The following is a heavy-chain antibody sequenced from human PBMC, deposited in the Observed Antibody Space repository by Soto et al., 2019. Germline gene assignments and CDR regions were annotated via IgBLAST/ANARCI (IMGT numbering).Heavy chain of an antibody. D-gene: IGHD5-12*01. CDR1: GGSISSDY. V-gene: IGHV4-59*01. CDR2: IYYSGNS. CDR3: ARIKEYRANNMDV. Sequence: PSETLSLTCTVSGGSISSDYWNWIRQPPGKGLEWIGYIYYSGNSNYNPSLKSRVAMSVDTSKNQLSLRLGSVTAADTAVYYCARIKEYRANNMDVWGQGTTVTVS. J-gene: IGHJ6*02.